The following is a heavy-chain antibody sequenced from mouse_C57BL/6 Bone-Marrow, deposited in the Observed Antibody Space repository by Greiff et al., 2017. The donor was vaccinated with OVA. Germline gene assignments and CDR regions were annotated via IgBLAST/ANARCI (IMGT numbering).Heavy chain of an antibody. CDR1: GYSITSGYY. V-gene: IGHV3-6*01. CDR3: ARGGDYDVGAWFAY. Sequence: VQLQQSGPGLVKPSQSLSLTCSVTGYSITSGYYWNWIRQLPGNKLEWMGYISYDGSNNYNPSLKNRISITRDTSKNQFFLKLNSVTTEDTATYYCARGGDYDVGAWFAYWGQGTLVTVSA. D-gene: IGHD2-4*01. J-gene: IGHJ3*01. CDR2: ISYDGSN.